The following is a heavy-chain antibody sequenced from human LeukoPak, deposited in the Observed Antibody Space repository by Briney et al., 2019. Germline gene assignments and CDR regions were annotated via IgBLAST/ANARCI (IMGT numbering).Heavy chain of an antibody. J-gene: IGHJ4*02. CDR2: ISGSGGST. Sequence: GGSLRLSCAASGFTFSSYAMSWVRQAPGKGLEWVSAISGSGGSTYYADSVKGRFTISRDNSKNTLYLQMNSLRAEDTAVYYCAKILWFGELLGPIDYWGQGTLVTASS. CDR1: GFTFSSYA. CDR3: AKILWFGELLGPIDY. D-gene: IGHD3-10*01. V-gene: IGHV3-23*01.